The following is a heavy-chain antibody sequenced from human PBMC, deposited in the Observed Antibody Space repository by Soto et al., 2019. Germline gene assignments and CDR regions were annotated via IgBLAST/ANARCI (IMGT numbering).Heavy chain of an antibody. CDR3: ARRYGASFDY. D-gene: IGHD4-17*01. CDR1: GGSISSYY. J-gene: IGHJ4*02. V-gene: IGHV4-59*01. Sequence: PSETLSLTCTVSGGSISSYYWSCIRQPPGKGLERIGYIYYSGSTNYNPSLKSRVTISVDTSKNQFSLKLSSVTAADTAVYYCARRYGASFDYWGQGTLVTVSS. CDR2: IYYSGST.